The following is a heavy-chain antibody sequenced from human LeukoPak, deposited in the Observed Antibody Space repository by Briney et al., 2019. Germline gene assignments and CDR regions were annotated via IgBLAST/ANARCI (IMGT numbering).Heavy chain of an antibody. D-gene: IGHD5-18*01. CDR3: ARIRRIAEDTAMAGFYYYYMDV. J-gene: IGHJ6*03. CDR1: GFTVSDYY. V-gene: IGHV3-11*01. CDR2: ISSSGSTI. Sequence: GGSLRLSCAASGFTVSDYYMSWIRQAPGKGLEWVSYISSSGSTIYYADSVKGRFTISRDNAKNSLYLQMNSLRAEDTAVYYCARIRRIAEDTAMAGFYYYYMDVWGKGTTVTVSS.